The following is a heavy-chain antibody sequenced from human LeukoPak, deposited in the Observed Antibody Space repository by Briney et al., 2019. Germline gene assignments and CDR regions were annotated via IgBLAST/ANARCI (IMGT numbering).Heavy chain of an antibody. Sequence: PGGSLRLSCAASGFTFSSYSMNWVRQAPGKGLEWVSYISSSSGTIYYADSVKGRFTISRDNAKNALYLQMNRLRAEDTAVYYCARNPPDYWGQGALVTVSS. J-gene: IGHJ4*02. CDR2: ISSSSGTI. CDR1: GFTFSSYS. V-gene: IGHV3-48*04. CDR3: ARNPPDY.